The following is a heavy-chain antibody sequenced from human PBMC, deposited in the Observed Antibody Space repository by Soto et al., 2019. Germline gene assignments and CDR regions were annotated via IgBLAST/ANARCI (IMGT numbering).Heavy chain of an antibody. CDR3: ARGVPAAISGIDY. D-gene: IGHD2-2*01. CDR2: ISYDGSNK. CDR1: GFTFSSYA. Sequence: QVQLVESGGGVVQPGRSLRLSCAASGFTFSSYAMHWVRQAPGKGLEWVAVISYDGSNKYYADSVKGRFTISRDNSKNTLYLQMNSLRAEDTAVYYGARGVPAAISGIDYWGQGTLVTVSS. V-gene: IGHV3-30-3*01. J-gene: IGHJ4*02.